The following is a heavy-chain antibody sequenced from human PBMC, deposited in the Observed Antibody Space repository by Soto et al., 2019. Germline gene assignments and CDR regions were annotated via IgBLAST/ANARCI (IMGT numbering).Heavy chain of an antibody. Sequence: PSETLSLTCAVYGGSFSGYYWSWIRQPPGKGLEWIGEINHSGSTNYNPSLKSRVTISVDTSKNQFSLKLSSVTAADTAVYYCARWARYSSGWYYYGMDVWGQGTTVTV. J-gene: IGHJ6*02. CDR3: ARWARYSSGWYYYGMDV. D-gene: IGHD6-19*01. V-gene: IGHV4-34*01. CDR1: GGSFSGYY. CDR2: INHSGST.